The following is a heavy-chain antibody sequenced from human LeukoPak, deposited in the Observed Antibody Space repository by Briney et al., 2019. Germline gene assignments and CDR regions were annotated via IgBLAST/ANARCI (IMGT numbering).Heavy chain of an antibody. CDR3: AKDGRGSSSWANDY. V-gene: IGHV3-23*01. Sequence: GGSLRLSCAASGFTFSTYVMSWVRQAPGKGLEWVSAVSGSGSSTYYADSVKGRFTISRDNSKNTLYLQMNSLRAEDTAVYYCAKDGRGSSSWANDYWGQGTLVTVSS. J-gene: IGHJ4*02. CDR1: GFTFSTYV. D-gene: IGHD6-13*01. CDR2: VSGSGSST.